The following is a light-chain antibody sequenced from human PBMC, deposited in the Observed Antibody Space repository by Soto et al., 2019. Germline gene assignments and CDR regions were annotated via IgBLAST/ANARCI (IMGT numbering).Light chain of an antibody. CDR1: SSDVGGYNY. CDR2: EVS. V-gene: IGLV2-14*01. J-gene: IGLJ1*01. CDR3: SSYTSSTTYV. Sequence: QLVLTQPASVSGSPGQSITISCTGTSSDVGGYNYVSWYQQHPGKAPKPMIYEVSNRPSGVSNRFSGSKSGNTASLTISGLQAEDEADYYCSSYTSSTTYVFGTGTKLTVL.